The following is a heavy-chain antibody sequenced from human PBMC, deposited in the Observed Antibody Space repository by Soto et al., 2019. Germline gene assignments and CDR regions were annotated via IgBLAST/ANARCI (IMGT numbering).Heavy chain of an antibody. D-gene: IGHD2-15*01. CDR3: ARGGGFGYCSGGSCPIGV. Sequence: PSETLSLTCTVSGGSISSYYWSWIRQPPGKGLEWIGYIYYSGSTNYNPSLKSRVTISVDTSKNQFSLKLSSVTAADTAVYYCARGGGFGYCSGGSCPIGVWGKGTTVTVSS. CDR1: GGSISSYY. V-gene: IGHV4-59*01. J-gene: IGHJ6*04. CDR2: IYYSGST.